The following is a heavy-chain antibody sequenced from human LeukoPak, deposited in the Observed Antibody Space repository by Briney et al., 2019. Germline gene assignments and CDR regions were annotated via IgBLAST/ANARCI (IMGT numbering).Heavy chain of an antibody. V-gene: IGHV4-59*01. CDR1: GDSISNYY. Sequence: PSETLSLTCTVSGDSISNYYWTWIRHPPGKGLDWIGYIYYTGQTKYNPSLESRVTISVDTSRGHFSLRLTSVTAADTAIYYCARGGGDYNGSGDWFDPWGQGTLVTVSS. J-gene: IGHJ5*02. CDR3: ARGGGDYNGSGDWFDP. CDR2: IYYTGQT. D-gene: IGHD3-10*01.